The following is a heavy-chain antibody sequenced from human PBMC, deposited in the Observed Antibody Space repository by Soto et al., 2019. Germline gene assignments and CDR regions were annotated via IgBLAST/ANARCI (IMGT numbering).Heavy chain of an antibody. CDR3: AKTRGAMIYAISVYGMDV. J-gene: IGHJ6*02. D-gene: IGHD2-8*01. CDR1: GFSFSSFA. Sequence: EVQLLESGGGFIHPGGSLRLSCAASGFSFSSFAMKWVRQAPGKGLEWVSIISGSADSTFYADSVKGRFTISREHSKSTLDLQINSLRAEDTAVYYCAKTRGAMIYAISVYGMDVWGQGTTVTVSS. V-gene: IGHV3-23*01. CDR2: ISGSADST.